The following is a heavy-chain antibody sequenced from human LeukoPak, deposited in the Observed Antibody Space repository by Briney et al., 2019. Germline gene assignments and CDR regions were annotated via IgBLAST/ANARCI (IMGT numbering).Heavy chain of an antibody. D-gene: IGHD1-26*01. Sequence: PSETLSLTCTVSGGSISSSSYYWSWIRQPAGKGLEWFGRISTSGSTTYNPSLKSRVTISIDTSKSQFSLKLSSVTAADTAVYYCARHSGSYYFDYWGQGTQVTVSS. CDR1: GGSISSSSYY. CDR3: ARHSGSYYFDY. CDR2: ISTSGST. V-gene: IGHV4-61*02. J-gene: IGHJ4*02.